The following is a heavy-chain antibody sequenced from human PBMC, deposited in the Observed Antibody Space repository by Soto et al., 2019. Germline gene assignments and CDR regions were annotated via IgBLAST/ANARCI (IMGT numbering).Heavy chain of an antibody. V-gene: IGHV3-48*02. CDR1: GFRFSIYS. CDR3: ARSAEGHFHY. CDR2: ITSDTKTI. D-gene: IGHD6-25*01. J-gene: IGHJ4*02. Sequence: GGSLRLSCAASGFRFSIYSMNWVRQAPGKGLEWSAYITSDTKTIKYGDSVKGRFTISRDNAKNSVYLQMNSLSDEDTAVYYCARSAEGHFHYWGQGTVVTVSS.